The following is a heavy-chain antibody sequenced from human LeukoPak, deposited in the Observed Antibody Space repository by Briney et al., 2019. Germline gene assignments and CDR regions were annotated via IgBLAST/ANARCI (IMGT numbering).Heavy chain of an antibody. Sequence: PGGSLRLSCAASGFTFSSYAMSWVRQAPGKGLEWVSAISGSGGSTYYADSVKGRFTISRDNSKNTLYLQMNSLRAEDTAVYYCAKGRGRQWLVLHCFDYWGQGTLVTVSS. CDR1: GFTFSSYA. V-gene: IGHV3-23*01. CDR3: AKGRGRQWLVLHCFDY. J-gene: IGHJ4*02. CDR2: ISGSGGST. D-gene: IGHD6-19*01.